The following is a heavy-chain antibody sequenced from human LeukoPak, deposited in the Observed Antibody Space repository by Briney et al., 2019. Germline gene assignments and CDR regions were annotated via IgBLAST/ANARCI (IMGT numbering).Heavy chain of an antibody. CDR2: MKEDGSDI. CDR1: GFKFSSST. J-gene: IGHJ4*02. Sequence: QPGGSLRLSCVVSGFKFSSSTMSWVRQAPGKGLEWVAKMKEDGSDIDYVDSVKGRFTISRDNAKNTLYLQMNSLTAEDTAVYYCARDKFPWDYYFDYWGPGTLVTVSS. D-gene: IGHD1-26*01. CDR3: ARDKFPWDYYFDY. V-gene: IGHV3-7*01.